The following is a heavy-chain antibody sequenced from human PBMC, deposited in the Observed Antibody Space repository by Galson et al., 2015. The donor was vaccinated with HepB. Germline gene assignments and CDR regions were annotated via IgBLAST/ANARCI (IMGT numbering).Heavy chain of an antibody. CDR3: ARAVCSSTNCYGDSNYFDY. Sequence: SLRLSCAASGFTFSSYSMSWVRQAPGKGLEWVSYISSSSSTIYYADFVKGRFSISRDNAKNSLYLQMDSLRAEDTAVYYCARAVCSSTNCYGDSNYFDYWGQGTLVTVSS. J-gene: IGHJ4*02. CDR1: GFTFSSYS. D-gene: IGHD2-2*01. V-gene: IGHV3-48*01. CDR2: ISSSSSTI.